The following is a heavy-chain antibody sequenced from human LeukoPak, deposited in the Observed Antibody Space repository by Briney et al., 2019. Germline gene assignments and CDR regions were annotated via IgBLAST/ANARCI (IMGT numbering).Heavy chain of an antibody. Sequence: SETLSLTCRVSGGSMSGYYWSWIRQPPGKGLEWIGYTYNSGSTKYNPSLRGRVTISVDTSKNQFSLKLSSVTAADTAVYYCARASSPGAQYYFDYWGQGTLVTVSS. CDR3: ARASSPGAQYYFDY. CDR1: GGSMSGYY. D-gene: IGHD1-26*01. J-gene: IGHJ4*02. V-gene: IGHV4-59*01. CDR2: TYNSGST.